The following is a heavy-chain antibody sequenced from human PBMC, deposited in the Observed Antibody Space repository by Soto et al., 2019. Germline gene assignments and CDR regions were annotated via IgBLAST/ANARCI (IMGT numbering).Heavy chain of an antibody. V-gene: IGHV3-21*01. J-gene: IGHJ5*02. Sequence: GGSLRLSCAASGFTFSSYSMNWVRQAPGKGLEWVSSISSSSSYIYYADSVKGRFTISRDNAKNSLYLQMNSLRAEDTAVYYCARVSLIAYYYDSSGPIPKGWFDPWGQGTLVTVSS. D-gene: IGHD3-22*01. CDR3: ARVSLIAYYYDSSGPIPKGWFDP. CDR2: ISSSSSYI. CDR1: GFTFSSYS.